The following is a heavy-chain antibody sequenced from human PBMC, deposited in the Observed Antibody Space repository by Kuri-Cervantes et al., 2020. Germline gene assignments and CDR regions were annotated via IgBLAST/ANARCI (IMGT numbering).Heavy chain of an antibody. V-gene: IGHV3-30*03. D-gene: IGHD7-27*01. CDR2: ISYDGSNK. CDR3: AREMGNWGYFDY. J-gene: IGHJ4*02. Sequence: GGSLRLSCAASGFTFSDYSLNWVRQAPGKGLEWVAVISYDGSNKYYADSVKGRFTISRDNAKNSLYLQMNSLRAEDTAVYYCAREMGNWGYFDYWGQGTLVTVSS. CDR1: GFTFSDYS.